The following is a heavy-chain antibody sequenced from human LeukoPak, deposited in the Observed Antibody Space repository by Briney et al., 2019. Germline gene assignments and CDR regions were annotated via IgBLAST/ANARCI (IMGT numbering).Heavy chain of an antibody. CDR2: IWYDGSNK. CDR1: GFTFSSYG. V-gene: IGHV3-33*01. D-gene: IGHD6-13*01. Sequence: PGGSLRLSCAASGFTFSSYGMHWVRHAPGKGLEWVAVIWYDGSNKYYADSVKGRFTISRDNSRNTLYLQMNSLRAEDTAVYYCARDGQQLSWFDPWGQGTLVTVSS. J-gene: IGHJ5*02. CDR3: ARDGQQLSWFDP.